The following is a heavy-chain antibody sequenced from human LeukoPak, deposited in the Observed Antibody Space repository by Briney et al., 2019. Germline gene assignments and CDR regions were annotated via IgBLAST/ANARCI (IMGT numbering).Heavy chain of an antibody. V-gene: IGHV4-34*01. Sequence: SETLSLTCEVNGGSFNDYHWAWIRQSPGPGLEYIGEINDSGSPIYSPSLRSRLTISVDTSKNQFSVTLTSVTVADTAVYYCARGPHPHWPLGQFWGQGSLVTVSS. J-gene: IGHJ4*02. CDR2: INDSGSP. CDR3: ARGPHPHWPLGQF. D-gene: IGHD3-16*01. CDR1: GGSFNDYH.